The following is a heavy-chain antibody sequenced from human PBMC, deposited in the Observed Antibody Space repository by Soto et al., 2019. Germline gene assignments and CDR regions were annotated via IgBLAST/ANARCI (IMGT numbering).Heavy chain of an antibody. CDR2: IHWNDDK. Sequence: SCAKLVNRTQTLTLTCSFSELSLSVSGVRVIWFRQPPGETLEWLALIHWNDDKRYSPYLKSRLTITKDTSKAQVVLTLTNLDPLDTGTYFCAHTKDSSGFLTSWGQGILVTVS. V-gene: IGHV2-5*01. D-gene: IGHD3-22*01. CDR3: AHTKDSSGFLTS. J-gene: IGHJ5*02. CDR1: ELSLSVSGVR.